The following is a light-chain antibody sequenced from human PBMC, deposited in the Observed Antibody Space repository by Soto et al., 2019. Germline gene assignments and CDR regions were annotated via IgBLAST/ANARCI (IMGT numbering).Light chain of an antibody. V-gene: IGKV1D-12*01. Sequence: DIQMTQSASSVSASVGDTVTITCRASQGINNWLAWYQQKPGKAPKLLIYAASSLQSGVPSRFSGSGSGTDFTLSISSLQPEDFATHYCQEAHNFPITFGGGTKVEIK. CDR1: QGINNW. CDR2: AAS. J-gene: IGKJ4*01. CDR3: QEAHNFPIT.